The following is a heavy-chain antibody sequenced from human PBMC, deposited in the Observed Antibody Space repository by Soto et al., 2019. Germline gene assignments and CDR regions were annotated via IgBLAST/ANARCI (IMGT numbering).Heavy chain of an antibody. CDR1: GGSFSGYY. V-gene: IGHV4-34*01. J-gene: IGHJ4*02. Sequence: SETLSLTCAVYGGSFSGYYWSWIRQPPGKGLEWIGEINHSGSTNYNPSLKSRVTISVDTSKNQFSLKLSSVTAADTAVYYCARGREGGRQLVFYYWGQGTLVTVSS. CDR3: ARGREGGRQLVFYY. CDR2: INHSGST. D-gene: IGHD6-13*01.